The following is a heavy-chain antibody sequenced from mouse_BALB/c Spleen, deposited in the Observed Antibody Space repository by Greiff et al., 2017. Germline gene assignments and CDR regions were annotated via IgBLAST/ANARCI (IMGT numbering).Heavy chain of an antibody. J-gene: IGHJ2*01. CDR1: GDSITSGY. CDR2: ISYSGST. D-gene: IGHD1-1*01. V-gene: IGHV3-8*02. Sequence: EVKLMESGPSLVKPSQTLSLTCSVTGDSITSGYWNWIRKFPGNKLEYMGYISYSGSTYYNPSLKSRISITRDTSKNQYYLQLNSVTTEDTATYYCARYQYYYGSSYDYFDYWGQGTTLTVSS. CDR3: ARYQYYYGSSYDYFDY.